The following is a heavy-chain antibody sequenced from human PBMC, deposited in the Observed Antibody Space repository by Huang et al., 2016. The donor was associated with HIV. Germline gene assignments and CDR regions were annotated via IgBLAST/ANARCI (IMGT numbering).Heavy chain of an antibody. V-gene: IGHV4-59*01. Sequence: QVQLQESGPGLVKPSEPLSLTCTVSGGSISSYYWSWIRQPPGKGLEWIGYIYYSGSTNDNPSVQSRVTIAVDTSKNQFSLKLSSVTAADTAVYYCARRSSPGRYFDYWGQGTLVTVSS. CDR3: ARRSSPGRYFDY. J-gene: IGHJ4*02. CDR1: GGSISSYY. D-gene: IGHD6-13*01. CDR2: IYYSGST.